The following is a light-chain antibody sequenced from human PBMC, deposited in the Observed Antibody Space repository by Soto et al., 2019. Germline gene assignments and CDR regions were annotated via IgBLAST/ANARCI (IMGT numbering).Light chain of an antibody. CDR2: GAS. J-gene: IGKJ2*01. CDR3: QQYYDWPPYT. V-gene: IGKV3-15*01. Sequence: EIVMTQSPATLSVSPGEGATLSCRASQSVSSYLAWYQQKPGQAPRLLIFGASTTAPGIPGRFSGSGSGTEFTLTISSLQSEDFAVYYCQQYYDWPPYTFGQGTKLEIK. CDR1: QSVSSY.